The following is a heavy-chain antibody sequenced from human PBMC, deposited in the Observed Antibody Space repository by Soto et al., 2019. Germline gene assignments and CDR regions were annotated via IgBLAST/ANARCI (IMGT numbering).Heavy chain of an antibody. J-gene: IGHJ4*02. V-gene: IGHV3-74*03. CDR1: GFTLSDNW. CDR2: TNSDGSSV. Sequence: EVQLVESGGGIVQPGGSLRLSCAASGFTLSDNWIHWVRRVPGKGLVWVSRTNSDGSSVTYADSVKGRFTLSRDNAKYTWFLQMDSLRVEDTAMYYCVRAPEQRPFDYWGQGTLVTVSS. CDR3: VRAPEQRPFDY. D-gene: IGHD6-25*01.